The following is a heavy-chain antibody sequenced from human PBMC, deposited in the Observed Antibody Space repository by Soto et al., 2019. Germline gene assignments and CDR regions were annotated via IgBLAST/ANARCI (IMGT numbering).Heavy chain of an antibody. V-gene: IGHV3-23*01. Sequence: EVQLMESGGGLVQPGGSLRLSCAASEFSFSSYALNWVRQAPGKGLEWVSAISATGTTTYYADSVKGRFTISRDNYKRTLFLPMDSQSPEDTAVYYCATYSSRFDYWGQGTLVTVSS. J-gene: IGHJ4*02. D-gene: IGHD6-13*01. CDR1: EFSFSSYA. CDR3: ATYSSRFDY. CDR2: ISATGTTT.